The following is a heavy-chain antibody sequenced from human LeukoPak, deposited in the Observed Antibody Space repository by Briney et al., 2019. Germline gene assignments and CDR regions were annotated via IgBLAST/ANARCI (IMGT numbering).Heavy chain of an antibody. CDR1: GGSFSGYY. Sequence: SETLSLTCAVYGGSFSGYYWSWIRQPPGKGLEWIGEINHSGSTDYNTSLKSRVTISVDTSKNQFSLKLSSVTAADTAVYYCARGVGYCSSTSCSLSGAYHYYGMDVWGQGTTVTVSS. CDR2: INHSGST. J-gene: IGHJ6*02. D-gene: IGHD2-2*01. V-gene: IGHV4-34*01. CDR3: ARGVGYCSSTSCSLSGAYHYYGMDV.